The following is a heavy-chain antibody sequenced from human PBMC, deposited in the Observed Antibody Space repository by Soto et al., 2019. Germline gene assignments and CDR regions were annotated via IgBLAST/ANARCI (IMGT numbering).Heavy chain of an antibody. V-gene: IGHV3-30*18. Sequence: QEQLVESGGGVVQAGRSLRLSCAASGFTFNFFGMHWVRQALGKGLESVAVISYDGSEKYYADSVKGRFTMSRDNSKNMVYLEMSSLRPEDTSVFYCAKERRYSFDAFDIWGQGTMVTVSS. CDR3: AKERRYSFDAFDI. J-gene: IGHJ3*02. D-gene: IGHD5-12*01. CDR2: ISYDGSEK. CDR1: GFTFNFFG.